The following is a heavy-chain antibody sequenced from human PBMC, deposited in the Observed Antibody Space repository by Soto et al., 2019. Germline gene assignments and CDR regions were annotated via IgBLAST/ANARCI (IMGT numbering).Heavy chain of an antibody. V-gene: IGHV4-31*03. CDR1: GGSISSGGYY. Sequence: SETLSLTCTVSGGSISSGGYYWSWIRQHPGKGLEWIGYIYYSGSTYYNPSLKSRVTISVDTSKNQFSLKLSSVTAADTAVYYCAREGRVRGDCSSTSCYNVGSYYYYYGMDVWGQGTTVTVSS. J-gene: IGHJ6*02. CDR3: AREGRVRGDCSSTSCYNVGSYYYYYGMDV. CDR2: IYYSGST. D-gene: IGHD2-2*01.